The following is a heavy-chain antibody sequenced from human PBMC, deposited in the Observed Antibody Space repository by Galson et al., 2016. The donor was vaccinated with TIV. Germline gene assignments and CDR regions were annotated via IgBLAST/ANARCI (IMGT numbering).Heavy chain of an antibody. J-gene: IGHJ2*01. V-gene: IGHV1-2*02. CDR2: INPNSGNT. Sequence: SVKVSCKASGYTFTGYYIHWVRQAPGQGLEWMGWINPNSGNTNHAQKFQGRVTMTRDTSISTAYMELSSLRSDDTAVYYCAKTGRIQRMEPSYYYFGLWGRGTLITVSS. CDR3: AKTGRIQRMEPSYYYFGL. D-gene: IGHD1-1*01. CDR1: GYTFTGYY.